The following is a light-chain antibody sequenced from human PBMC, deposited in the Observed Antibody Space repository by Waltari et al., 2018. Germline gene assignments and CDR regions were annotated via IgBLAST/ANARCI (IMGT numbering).Light chain of an antibody. Sequence: DIVMTQSPASLAVSLGERATINCKSSQTVLCSSNNKNQLAWYQQKPGQPPKLLIYWASTRESGVPDRFTGSGSGTDFTLTISSLQAEDVADYYCQQYNDAPLTFGGGTKLEIK. V-gene: IGKV4-1*01. CDR3: QQYNDAPLT. CDR2: WAS. J-gene: IGKJ4*01. CDR1: QTVLCSSNNKNQ.